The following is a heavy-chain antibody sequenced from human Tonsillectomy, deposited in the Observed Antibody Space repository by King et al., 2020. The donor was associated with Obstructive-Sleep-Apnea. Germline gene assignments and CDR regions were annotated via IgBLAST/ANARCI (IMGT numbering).Heavy chain of an antibody. Sequence: VQLVESGGGSVQPGGSLRLSCAASGFTFSDYAMSWVRQAPGKGLEWVSAISLRGDSPFYAGSVKGRFTLSRDHSMKTLYLQMNSPRAEDTAVYYCAKVNGQEFYRWFDPWGQGTLVTVSS. CDR2: ISLRGDSP. J-gene: IGHJ5*02. CDR1: GFTFSDYA. V-gene: IGHV3-23*04. D-gene: IGHD2-8*01. CDR3: AKVNGQEFYRWFDP.